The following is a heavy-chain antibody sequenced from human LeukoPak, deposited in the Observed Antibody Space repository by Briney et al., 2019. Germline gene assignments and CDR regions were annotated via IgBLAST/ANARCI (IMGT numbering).Heavy chain of an antibody. CDR1: GFTFSDYY. Sequence: GGSLRLSCAASGFTFSDYYVSWIRQAPGKGLEWVSYISRNSYTNYADSVKGRFTISRDNAKNSLYLQMASLRAEDTAVYYCARMGIAAVGAYYFDYWGQGTLVAVSS. CDR3: ARMGIAAVGAYYFDY. D-gene: IGHD6-13*01. CDR2: ISRNSYT. J-gene: IGHJ4*02. V-gene: IGHV3-11*06.